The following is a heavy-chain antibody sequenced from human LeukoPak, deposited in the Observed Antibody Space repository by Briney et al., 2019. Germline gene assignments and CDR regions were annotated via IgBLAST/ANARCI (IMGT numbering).Heavy chain of an antibody. J-gene: IGHJ6*03. CDR2: MNPKSGDT. V-gene: IGHV1-8*03. CDR1: GGTFSSYA. CDR3: ARDLRYSSGWSASGMDV. D-gene: IGHD6-19*01. Sequence: GSVKVSCKASGGTFSSYAISWVRQAPGQGLEWMGWMNPKSGDTGYSQKFQGRVFITRDTSINTAYMELSSLGSDDTAVYYCARDLRYSSGWSASGMDVWGKGTTVTISS.